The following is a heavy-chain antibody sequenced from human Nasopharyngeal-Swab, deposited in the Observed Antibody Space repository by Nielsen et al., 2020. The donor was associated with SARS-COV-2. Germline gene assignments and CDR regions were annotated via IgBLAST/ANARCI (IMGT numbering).Heavy chain of an antibody. V-gene: IGHV1-69*13. D-gene: IGHD3-10*01. Sequence: SVKVSCKASGGTFSSYAISWVRQAPGQGLEWMGGIIPIFGTANYAQKFQGRVTITADESTSTAYMELSNLRSEDTAVYYCARKRRGYYYYGMDVWGQGTTVTVSS. CDR1: GGTFSSYA. CDR2: IIPIFGTA. CDR3: ARKRRGYYYYGMDV. J-gene: IGHJ6*02.